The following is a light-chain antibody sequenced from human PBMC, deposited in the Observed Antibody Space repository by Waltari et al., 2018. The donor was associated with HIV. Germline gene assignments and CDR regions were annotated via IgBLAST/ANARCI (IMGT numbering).Light chain of an antibody. Sequence: QSALTQPPSASGSLGPSVTISCTGPSSDIGAYDFVSWFQQHPHSAPKLLLYEVTRRPSTVSARFSGSRSGNTAFLTVAGLQPDDEATYFCSSYGDSLRVLFGGGTNVTVL. V-gene: IGLV2-8*01. CDR1: SSDIGAYDF. CDR3: SSYGDSLRVL. J-gene: IGLJ3*02. CDR2: EVT.